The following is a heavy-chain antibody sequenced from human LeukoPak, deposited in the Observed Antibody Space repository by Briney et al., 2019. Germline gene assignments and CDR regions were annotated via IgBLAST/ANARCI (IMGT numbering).Heavy chain of an antibody. CDR1: GFTFSNYW. CDR3: ATGVSYSYY. D-gene: IGHD1-26*01. CDR2: VKQDGSEK. Sequence: GGSLRLSCAASGFTFSNYWMNWVRQAPGKGLEWVAKVKQDGSEKYYVDSVKGRFTISRDNAKNSLYLQMNSLRVEDTAVYYCATGVSYSYYWGQGTLVTVSS. V-gene: IGHV3-7*01. J-gene: IGHJ4*02.